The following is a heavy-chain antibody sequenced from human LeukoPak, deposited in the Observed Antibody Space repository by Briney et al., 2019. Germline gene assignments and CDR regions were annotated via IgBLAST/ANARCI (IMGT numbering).Heavy chain of an antibody. CDR2: INHSGST. V-gene: IGHV4-34*01. CDR3: ARGDVVYFDY. Sequence: PSETLSLTCAVYGGSFSGYYWSWIRQPPGKGLEWIGEINHSGSTNYNPSLKSRVTISVDTSKNQFSLKLSSVTAADTAVYYCARGDVVYFDYWGQGTLVTVSS. CDR1: GGSFSGYY. J-gene: IGHJ4*02.